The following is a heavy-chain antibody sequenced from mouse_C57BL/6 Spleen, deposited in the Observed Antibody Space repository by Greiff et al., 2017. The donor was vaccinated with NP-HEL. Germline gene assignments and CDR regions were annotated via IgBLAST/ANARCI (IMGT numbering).Heavy chain of an antibody. D-gene: IGHD1-1*01. CDR1: GYTFTSYW. Sequence: QVQLQQPGAELVKPGASVKLSCKASGYTFTSYWMQWVKQRPGQGLEWIGEIDPSDSYTNYNQKFKGKATLTVDTSSSTAYMQLSSLTSEDSAVYYCARSPITTVVALYAMDYWGQGTSVTVSS. CDR2: IDPSDSYT. V-gene: IGHV1-50*01. CDR3: ARSPITTVVALYAMDY. J-gene: IGHJ4*01.